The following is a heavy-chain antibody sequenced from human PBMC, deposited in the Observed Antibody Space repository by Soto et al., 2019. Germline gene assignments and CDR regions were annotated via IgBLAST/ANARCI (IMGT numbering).Heavy chain of an antibody. CDR2: ISGSGGST. Sequence: GGSLRLSCAASGFTFSSYAMSWVRQAPGKGLEWVSAISGSGGSTYYADSVKGRFTISRDNSKNTLYLQMNSLRAEDTAVYYCAKDRRFYGDYYYGMDVWGQGTTVTVSS. D-gene: IGHD4-17*01. J-gene: IGHJ6*02. CDR3: AKDRRFYGDYYYGMDV. CDR1: GFTFSSYA. V-gene: IGHV3-23*01.